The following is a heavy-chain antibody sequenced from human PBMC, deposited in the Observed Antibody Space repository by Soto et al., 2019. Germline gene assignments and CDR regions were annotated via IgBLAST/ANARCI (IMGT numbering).Heavy chain of an antibody. V-gene: IGHV3-48*02. CDR3: ARDLGYDSSGYYGHPRPGY. Sequence: GGSLRLSCAASGFTFSSYSMNWVRQAPGKGLEWVSYISSSSSTIYYADSVKGRFTISRDNAKNSLYLQMNSLRDKDTAVYYCARDLGYDSSGYYGHPRPGYWGQGTLVTVSS. J-gene: IGHJ4*02. D-gene: IGHD3-22*01. CDR2: ISSSSSTI. CDR1: GFTFSSYS.